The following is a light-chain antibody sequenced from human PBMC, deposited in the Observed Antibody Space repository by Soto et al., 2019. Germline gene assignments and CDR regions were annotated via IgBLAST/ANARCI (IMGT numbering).Light chain of an antibody. CDR1: QNIDTY. CDR2: GSS. V-gene: IGKV1-39*01. Sequence: DIQMTQSPSSLAASVGDTVTITCRARQNIDTYLNWYRQRPGKAPELLIYGSSNLQSGVPSRFSDSGSGTDFTLTISSLQPEDFASYYCQQSYSTLTFGGGTRLEIK. CDR3: QQSYSTLT. J-gene: IGKJ4*01.